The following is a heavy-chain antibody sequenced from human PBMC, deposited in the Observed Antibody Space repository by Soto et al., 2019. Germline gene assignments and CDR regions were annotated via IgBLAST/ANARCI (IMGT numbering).Heavy chain of an antibody. V-gene: IGHV4-30-4*01. CDR2: IYYSGST. CDR1: GGSISSGDYY. J-gene: IGHJ4*02. D-gene: IGHD6-6*01. Sequence: QVQLQESGPGLVKPSQTLSLTCTVSGGSISSGDYYWSWIRQPPGKGLEWIGYIYYSGSTYYNPSLKSRVTISVDTSKNQFSLKLSSETAADTAVYYCARVPLVEQLGGEYYFDYWGQGTLVTVSS. CDR3: ARVPLVEQLGGEYYFDY.